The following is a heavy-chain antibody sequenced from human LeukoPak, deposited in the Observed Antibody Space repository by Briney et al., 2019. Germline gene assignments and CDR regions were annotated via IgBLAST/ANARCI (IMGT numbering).Heavy chain of an antibody. D-gene: IGHD1-26*01. CDR3: ARDLVSGSYYPPHWFDP. J-gene: IGHJ5*02. CDR1: GFTFSSYW. CDR2: IKQDGSEK. V-gene: IGHV3-7*01. Sequence: PGGSLRLSCAASGFTFSSYWMSWVRQAPGKGLEWVANIKQDGSEKYYVDSVKGRFTISRDNAKNSLYLQMNSLRAEDTAVYYCARDLVSGSYYPPHWFDPWGQGTLVTVSS.